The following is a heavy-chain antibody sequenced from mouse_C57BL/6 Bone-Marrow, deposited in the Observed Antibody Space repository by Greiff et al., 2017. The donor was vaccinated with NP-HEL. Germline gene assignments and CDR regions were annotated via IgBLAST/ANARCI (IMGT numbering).Heavy chain of an antibody. D-gene: IGHD2-14*01. CDR1: GYTFTDYY. CDR3: ARDDGTKWYFDV. CDR2: INPNNGGT. V-gene: IGHV1-26*01. Sequence: VQLQQSGPELVKPGASVKISCKASGYTFTDYYMNWVKQSHGKSLEWIGDINPNNGGTSYNQKFKGKATLTVDKSSSTAYMELRSLTSEDSAVYYCARDDGTKWYFDVRGTGTTVTVSS. J-gene: IGHJ1*03.